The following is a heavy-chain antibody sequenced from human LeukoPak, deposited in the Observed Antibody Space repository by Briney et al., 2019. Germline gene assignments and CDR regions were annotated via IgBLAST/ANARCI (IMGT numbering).Heavy chain of an antibody. CDR2: ISSSGSTI. CDR1: GFTFSDYY. D-gene: IGHD5/OR15-5a*01. CDR3: GKGPGYSVYDNLPHH. V-gene: IGHV3-11*01. J-gene: IGHJ5*02. Sequence: GGSLRLSCAASGFTFSDYYMSWIRQAPGKGLEWVSYISSSGSTIYYADSVKGRFTISRDNAKNSLYLQMNSLRAEDTAVYYCGKGPGYSVYDNLPHHWGQGTLVTVSS.